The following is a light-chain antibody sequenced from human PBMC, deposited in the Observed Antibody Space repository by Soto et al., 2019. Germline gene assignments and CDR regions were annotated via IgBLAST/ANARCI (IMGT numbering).Light chain of an antibody. CDR1: QSVISTY. CDR3: QQYGSSPIT. J-gene: IGKJ5*01. V-gene: IGKV3-20*01. Sequence: EIVLTQSPSTPSFSPGERTTLSRRASQSVISTYLAWYQQKPGQAPRLLIYGASSRATGIPDRFSGSGSGTDFTLTISRLEPEDFAVYYCQQYGSSPITFGQGTRLEIK. CDR2: GAS.